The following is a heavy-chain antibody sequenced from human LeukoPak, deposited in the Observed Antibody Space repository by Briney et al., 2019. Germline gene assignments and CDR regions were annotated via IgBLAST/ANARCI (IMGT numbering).Heavy chain of an antibody. CDR3: VKDRGGYVKYKTFDY. CDR2: ISSSGSTI. J-gene: IGHJ4*02. Sequence: GGSLRLSCAASGFTFSSYEMNWVRQAPGKGLEWVSYISSSGSTIYYADSVKGRFTISKDNAKNSLYLQMNSLRTEDTAVYYCVKDRGGYVKYKTFDYWGQGTLVTVSS. D-gene: IGHD5-12*01. V-gene: IGHV3-48*03. CDR1: GFTFSSYE.